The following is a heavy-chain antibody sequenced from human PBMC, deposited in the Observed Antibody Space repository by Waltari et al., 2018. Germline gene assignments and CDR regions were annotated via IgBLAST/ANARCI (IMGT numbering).Heavy chain of an antibody. V-gene: IGHV4-4*02. D-gene: IGHD2-2*01. CDR2: VHHSGKT. J-gene: IGHJ4*02. CDR3: AGDRAIGLFFDY. CDR1: GDSISGNYW. Sequence: QVQLQESGPGLVKPSGTLSLTCAVSGDSISGNYWWSWVRQSPEKGLEWIGQVHHSGKTHYNPSLQSRVTISVDKPKNQFSLNLNSVTAADTAVYYCAGDRAIGLFFDYWGRGTLVTVSS.